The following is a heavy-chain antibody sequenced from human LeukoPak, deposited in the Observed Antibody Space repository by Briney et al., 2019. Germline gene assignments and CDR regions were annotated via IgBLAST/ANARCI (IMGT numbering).Heavy chain of an antibody. D-gene: IGHD3-10*01. CDR3: ARDDGQNGSGSSQGG. V-gene: IGHV1-46*01. CDR1: GYTFTSYY. J-gene: IGHJ4*02. Sequence: GASVKVSCKASGYTFTSYYMHWVRQAPGQGLEWMGIINPSGGSTRYAQNFQGRVIMTRDTSTSTVYMELSSLRSEDTAVYYCARDDGQNGSGSSQGGWGQGTLVTVSS. CDR2: INPSGGST.